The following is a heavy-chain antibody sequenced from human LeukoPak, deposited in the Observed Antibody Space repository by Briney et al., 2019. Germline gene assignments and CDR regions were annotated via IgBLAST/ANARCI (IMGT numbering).Heavy chain of an antibody. D-gene: IGHD2-2*01. Sequence: GRSLRLSCAASGFTFSSYGMHWVRQAPGKGLEWVAVISYDGSNEYYADSVKGRFTISRDNSKNTLYLQMNSLRAEDTAVYYCARERYCSSTSCPHGDLDYWGQGTLVSVSS. CDR1: GFTFSSYG. V-gene: IGHV3-30*03. CDR3: ARERYCSSTSCPHGDLDY. J-gene: IGHJ4*02. CDR2: ISYDGSNE.